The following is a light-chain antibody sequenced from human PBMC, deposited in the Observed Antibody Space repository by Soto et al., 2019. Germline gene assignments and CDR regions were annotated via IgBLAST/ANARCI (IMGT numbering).Light chain of an antibody. CDR2: DAS. CDR1: QSVSSF. Sequence: EIVLTQSPATLSLSPGERATLSCRASQSVSSFLAGYQQKPGQAPRLLIYDASNRATGIPARFSGGGSGTDFTLTISSLEPEDFAVYYCQQRSNWPPITFGQGTRLEIK. V-gene: IGKV3-11*01. CDR3: QQRSNWPPIT. J-gene: IGKJ5*01.